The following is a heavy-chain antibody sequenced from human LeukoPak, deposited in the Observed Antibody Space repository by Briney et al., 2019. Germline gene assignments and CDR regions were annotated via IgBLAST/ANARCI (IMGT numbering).Heavy chain of an antibody. CDR2: IKQDGSEK. D-gene: IGHD3-3*01. V-gene: IGHV3-7*01. CDR3: ARGGIITIFGVVIIQDYFDY. CDR1: GFTFSSYW. J-gene: IGHJ4*02. Sequence: GGSLRLSCAASGFTFSSYWMSWVRQAPGKGLEWVANIKQDGSEKYYVDSVKGRFTISRDNAKNSLYLQMNSLRAEDTAVYYCARGGIITIFGVVIIQDYFDYWGQGTLVTVSS.